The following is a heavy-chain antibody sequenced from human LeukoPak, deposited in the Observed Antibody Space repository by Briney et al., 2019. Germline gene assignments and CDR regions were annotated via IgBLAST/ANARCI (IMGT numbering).Heavy chain of an antibody. CDR3: ARDGSGYSSSWYPGWRTGGFNWFDP. V-gene: IGHV1-46*01. CDR2: INPSGGST. CDR1: GYTFTSYY. J-gene: IGHJ5*02. D-gene: IGHD6-13*01. Sequence: ASVKVSCKASGYTFTSYYMHWVRQAPGQGLEWMGIINPSGGSTSYAQKFQGRVTMTRDTSTSTVYMELSSLRSEDTAVYYCARDGSGYSSSWYPGWRTGGFNWFDPWGQGTLVTVSS.